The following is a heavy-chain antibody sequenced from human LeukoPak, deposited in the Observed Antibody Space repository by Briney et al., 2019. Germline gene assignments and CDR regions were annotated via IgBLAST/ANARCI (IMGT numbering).Heavy chain of an antibody. V-gene: IGHV3-21*01. J-gene: IGHJ4*02. CDR1: GFPFSSYF. CDR2: ISGSSSYI. Sequence: GGSLRLSCAASGFPFSSYFMNWVRQAPGKGLEWVSSISGSSSYIYDADSVKGRFTISRDNAKNSLDLQINSLRAEDTAVYYCARDGQMRSGWYFHYWGLGTLVTVSS. CDR3: ARDGQMRSGWYFHY. D-gene: IGHD6-19*01.